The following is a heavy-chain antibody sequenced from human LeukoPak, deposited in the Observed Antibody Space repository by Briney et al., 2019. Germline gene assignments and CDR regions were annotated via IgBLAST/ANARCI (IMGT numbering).Heavy chain of an antibody. Sequence: ASETVSLTCAVSGGSISSYYWSWIRQPPGKGLEWIGYIYYSGSTNYNPSLKSRVTISVDTSKNQFSLKLSSVTAADTAVYYCARGYYYDSSGYYYNWFDPWGQGTLVTVSS. J-gene: IGHJ5*02. CDR2: IYYSGST. D-gene: IGHD3-22*01. CDR1: GGSISSYY. CDR3: ARGYYYDSSGYYYNWFDP. V-gene: IGHV4-59*12.